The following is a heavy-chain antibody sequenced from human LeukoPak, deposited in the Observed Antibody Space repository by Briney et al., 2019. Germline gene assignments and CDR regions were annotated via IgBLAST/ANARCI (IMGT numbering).Heavy chain of an antibody. J-gene: IGHJ4*02. CDR3: ARGWSYFDY. V-gene: IGHV3-74*01. D-gene: IGHD2-15*01. CDR1: EFTFSNYW. Sequence: PGGSLRLSCAASEFTFSNYWMHWVRQAPGKGLVWVSRINSDGRTTGYADSVKGRFTISRDNAKNTLYLQMNSLRAEDTAVYYCARGWSYFDYWGQGTLVTVSS. CDR2: INSDGRTT.